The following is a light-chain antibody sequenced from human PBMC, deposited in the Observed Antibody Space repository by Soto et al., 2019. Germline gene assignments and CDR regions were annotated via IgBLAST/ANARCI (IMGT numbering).Light chain of an antibody. CDR3: QQYNSYSYT. Sequence: QLTQSPSTLSPSVGDRVAITWRASQSINNWLAWYKQKPGKAPKLLSYEASNLQSGVPSRFRGSGSGTEFILTISSLQPDDFETYYCQQYNSYSYTFGQGTKVDI. CDR1: QSINNW. V-gene: IGKV1-5*03. J-gene: IGKJ2*01. CDR2: EAS.